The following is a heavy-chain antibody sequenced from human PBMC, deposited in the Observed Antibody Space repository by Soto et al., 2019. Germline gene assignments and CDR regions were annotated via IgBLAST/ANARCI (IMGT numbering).Heavy chain of an antibody. V-gene: IGHV4-30-4*01. CDR2: IHYTGSI. Sequence: SETLYLTCTVSGGSINSDHYHWTWIRQTQEKGLEWIGYIHYTGSISYNPSLQSRLTISVDTSKNQFSLKLTSVTAADTAVYFCAREVDGGDRDYYGLDVWGQGTTDTVSS. D-gene: IGHD2-21*02. J-gene: IGHJ6*02. CDR1: GGSINSDHYH. CDR3: AREVDGGDRDYYGLDV.